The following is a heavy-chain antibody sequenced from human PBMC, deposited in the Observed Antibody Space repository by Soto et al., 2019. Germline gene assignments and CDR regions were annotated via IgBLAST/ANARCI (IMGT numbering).Heavy chain of an antibody. CDR2: INAGNGNT. CDR1: GYTFTSYA. CDR3: ASVPVLVSTPPPFDP. V-gene: IGHV1-3*05. D-gene: IGHD2-2*01. Sequence: QVQLVQSGAEEKKPGASVKVSCKASGYTFTSYAMHWVRQAPGQRLEWMGWINAGNGNTKYSQKFQGRVTITRDTTASTAYMELSSLRSTDTAVYYCASVPVLVSTPPPFDPWGQGTLVTVSS. J-gene: IGHJ5*02.